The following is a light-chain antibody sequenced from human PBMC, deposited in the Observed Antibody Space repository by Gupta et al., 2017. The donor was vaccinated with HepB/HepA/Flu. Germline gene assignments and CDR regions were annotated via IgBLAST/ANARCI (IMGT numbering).Light chain of an antibody. CDR1: QSLLHSNGYNY. J-gene: IGKJ1*01. CDR3: RQYLLSHS. V-gene: IGKV2-28*01. CDR2: LGA. Sequence: DIVMTQSPLSLPVTPGEPASISCRSSQSLLHSNGYNYLDWYLQKPGQSPQLLIYLGATRVPGGPARFRGSGEFTDFTRKISRGEVADVGGYYCRQYLLSHSFGQGTKVEIK.